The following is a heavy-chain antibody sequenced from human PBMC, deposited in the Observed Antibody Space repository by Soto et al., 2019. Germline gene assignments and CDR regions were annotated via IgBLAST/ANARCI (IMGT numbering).Heavy chain of an antibody. D-gene: IGHD3-22*01. V-gene: IGHV1-69*13. Sequence: SVKVSCKASGGTFSSYAISWVRQAPGQGLEWMGGIIPIFGTANYAQKFQGRVTITADESTSTAYMELSSLRSEDTAVYYCARGFQLYYYDSSGYYYVSQGDYYYGMDVWGQGTTVTVSS. CDR1: GGTFSSYA. CDR2: IIPIFGTA. CDR3: ARGFQLYYYDSSGYYYVSQGDYYYGMDV. J-gene: IGHJ6*02.